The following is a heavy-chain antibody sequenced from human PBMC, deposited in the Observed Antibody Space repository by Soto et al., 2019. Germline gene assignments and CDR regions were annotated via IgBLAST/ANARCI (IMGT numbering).Heavy chain of an antibody. CDR2: ITGSGGGT. CDR1: RFSFSNYA. Sequence: EVQLLESGGRLVPPGGSLRLSCAGSRFSFSNYAMTWARQAPGEGLEWVSSITGSGGGTTYADSVKGRFTIYRDNAKNILYLQMDSLRADDTAVYYCSTDPNGDYIGAFDKWGQGTMVTVSS. D-gene: IGHD4-17*01. J-gene: IGHJ3*02. CDR3: STDPNGDYIGAFDK. V-gene: IGHV3-23*01.